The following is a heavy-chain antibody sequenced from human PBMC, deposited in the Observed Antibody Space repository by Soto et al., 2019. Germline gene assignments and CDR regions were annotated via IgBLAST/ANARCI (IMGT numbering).Heavy chain of an antibody. CDR2: ISYDGSNK. D-gene: IGHD2-8*02. CDR3: ANDLMTSADLILGGVGSAP. V-gene: IGHV3-30*18. Sequence: KGLEWVAVISYDGSNKYYADSVKGRFTISRDNSKNTLYLQMNSLRAEDTAVYYCANDLMTSADLILGGVGSAPWGKGTLVLVSS. J-gene: IGHJ5*02.